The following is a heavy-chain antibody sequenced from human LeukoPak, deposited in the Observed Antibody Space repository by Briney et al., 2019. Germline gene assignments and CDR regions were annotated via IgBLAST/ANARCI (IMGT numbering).Heavy chain of an antibody. Sequence: PSETLSLTCAVYGGSFSGYYWSWIRQPPGKGLEWIGEINHSGSTNYNPSLKSRVTISVDTSKNQFSLKLSSVTAADTAVYYCVRRKVGAPFDPWGQGTLVTVSS. V-gene: IGHV4-34*01. J-gene: IGHJ5*02. CDR2: INHSGST. D-gene: IGHD1-26*01. CDR1: GGSFSGYY. CDR3: VRRKVGAPFDP.